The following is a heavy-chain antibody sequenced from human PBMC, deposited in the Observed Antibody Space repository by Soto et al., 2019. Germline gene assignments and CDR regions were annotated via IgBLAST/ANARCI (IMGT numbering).Heavy chain of an antibody. CDR3: ARGGADMVRGVITGFDP. CDR2: MNPNSGNT. D-gene: IGHD3-10*01. CDR1: GYTFTSYD. Sequence: QVQLMQSGAEVKKPGASVKVSCKASGYTFTSYDINWVRQATGQGLEWMGWMNPNSGNTGYAQKFQGRVTMTRNTSISTAYMELSSLRSEDTAVYYCARGGADMVRGVITGFDPWGQGTLVTVSS. J-gene: IGHJ5*02. V-gene: IGHV1-8*01.